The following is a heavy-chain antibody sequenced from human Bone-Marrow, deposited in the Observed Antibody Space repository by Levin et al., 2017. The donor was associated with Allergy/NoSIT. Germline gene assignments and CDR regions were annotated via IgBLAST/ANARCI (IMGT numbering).Heavy chain of an antibody. D-gene: IGHD3-10*01. CDR2: INPDGSLK. CDR3: AREIRGSEGTF. J-gene: IGHJ4*02. CDR1: GFTFSSHW. V-gene: IGHV3-7*01. Sequence: GGSLRLSCAASGFTFSSHWMSWVRQAPGKGLEWVANINPDGSLKYYVDSVKGRFTISRDNAKNSLNLQMNSLRAEDTAVYYCAREIRGSEGTFWGQGTLVTVSS.